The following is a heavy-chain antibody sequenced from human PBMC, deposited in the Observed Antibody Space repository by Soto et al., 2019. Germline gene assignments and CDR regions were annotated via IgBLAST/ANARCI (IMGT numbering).Heavy chain of an antibody. J-gene: IGHJ4*02. D-gene: IGHD3-3*01. CDR1: GFTFDDYA. V-gene: IGHV3-9*01. CDR2: ISWSTSSI. Sequence: SLRLSCVSSGFTFDDYAMPWVRQIPGKGLQWVSGISWSTSSIGYGASLRGRFLISRDNANNSLYLQMNDLRPEDTALYYCGKASSSNSWSPIDYWGQGTLVTVSS. CDR3: GKASSSNSWSPIDY.